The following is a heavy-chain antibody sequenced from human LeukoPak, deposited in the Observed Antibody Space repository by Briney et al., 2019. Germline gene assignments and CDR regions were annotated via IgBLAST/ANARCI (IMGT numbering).Heavy chain of an antibody. V-gene: IGHV3-23*01. Sequence: GGSLRLSCAASGFTFSSYAMSWVRQAPGKGLEWVSYINSGGSNTFYADSVKGRFTISRDNTKNTLYLQMNSLRAEDTAVYYCAKDITPYYDSSGYYHDYWGQGTLVTVSS. CDR2: INSGGSNT. D-gene: IGHD3-22*01. CDR3: AKDITPYYDSSGYYHDY. J-gene: IGHJ4*02. CDR1: GFTFSSYA.